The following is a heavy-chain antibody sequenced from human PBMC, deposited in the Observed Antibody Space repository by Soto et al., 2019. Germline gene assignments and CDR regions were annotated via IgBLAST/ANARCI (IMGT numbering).Heavy chain of an antibody. D-gene: IGHD1-26*01. CDR1: GFTFSDHY. J-gene: IGHJ4*02. V-gene: IGHV3-72*01. CDR2: SRNKANSYST. CDR3: ARAHCGESGAGGCFDH. Sequence: EVQLVESGGGLVQPGGSLSLSCATSGFTFSDHYLDWVRQVPGKGLEWLGRSRNKANSYSTEYAASLKGRFSISRDDSKTSVYLQMNSLGPEDTAVYYGARAHCGESGAGGCFDHWGQGALVTVSS.